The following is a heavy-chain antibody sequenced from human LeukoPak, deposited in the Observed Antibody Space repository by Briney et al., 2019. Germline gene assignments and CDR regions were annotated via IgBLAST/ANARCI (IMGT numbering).Heavy chain of an antibody. V-gene: IGHV4-31*03. CDR2: IYYSGST. CDR1: GGSISSGGYY. Sequence: SETLSLTCTVSGGSISSGGYYWSWIRQHPGKGLEWIGYIYYSGSTYYNPSLKSRVTISVDTSKNQFSLKLSSVTAADTAVYYCARQPTRAVTHGGGNWFDPWGQGTLATVSS. CDR3: ARQPTRAVTHGGGNWFDP. J-gene: IGHJ5*02. D-gene: IGHD4-17*01.